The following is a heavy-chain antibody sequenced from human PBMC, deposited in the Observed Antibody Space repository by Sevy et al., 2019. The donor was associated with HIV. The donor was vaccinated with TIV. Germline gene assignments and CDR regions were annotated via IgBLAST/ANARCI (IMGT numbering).Heavy chain of an antibody. J-gene: IGHJ1*01. D-gene: IGHD3-16*01. Sequence: GGSLRLSCTVSGFIFSNFAMHWVRQAPGKGLEWVAVTSYDGSHKYYADSVKGRFTVSRDNSRNILSLEMNSLRRDDTAVYYCARVENDDEVFQYWGQGTLVTVSS. V-gene: IGHV3-30*04. CDR2: TSYDGSHK. CDR1: GFIFSNFA. CDR3: ARVENDDEVFQY.